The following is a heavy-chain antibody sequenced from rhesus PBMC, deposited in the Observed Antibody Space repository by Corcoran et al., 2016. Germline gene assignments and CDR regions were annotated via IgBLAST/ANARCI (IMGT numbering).Heavy chain of an antibody. V-gene: IGHV4-76*01. D-gene: IGHD6-37*01. CDR2: IYGSSGST. CDR1: GGSISGGYD. Sequence: QVQLQESGPGLVKPSEPLSLPCAVSGGSISGGYDWSWIRQPPGKGLEWIGYIYGSSGSTNYNPSLKNRVTISKDTSKNQFSLKLSSVTAADTAVYYCARHVSSGFDYWGQGVLVTVSS. CDR3: ARHVSSGFDY. J-gene: IGHJ4*01.